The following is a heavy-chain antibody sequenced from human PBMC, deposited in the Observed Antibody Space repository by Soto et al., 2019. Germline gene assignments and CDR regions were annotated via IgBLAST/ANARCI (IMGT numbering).Heavy chain of an antibody. CDR1: GCSISSYY. CDR2: IYYSGST. V-gene: IGHV4-59*01. J-gene: IGHJ4*02. CDR3: ARVTYSGRKWEDY. D-gene: IGHD5-12*01. Sequence: SETLSLTCTVSGCSISSYYWSWIRQPPGKGLEWIGYIYYSGSTNYNPSLKSRITISVDTSNNQFSLKLSSVTAADTAVYYCARVTYSGRKWEDYWGQGTLVTVSS.